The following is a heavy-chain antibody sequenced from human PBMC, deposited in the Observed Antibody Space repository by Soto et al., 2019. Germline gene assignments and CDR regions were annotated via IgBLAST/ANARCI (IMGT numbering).Heavy chain of an antibody. J-gene: IGHJ5*02. CDR2: MNPNSGNT. CDR1: GYTFTSYD. Sequence: QVQLVQSGAEVKKPGASVKVSCKASGYTFTSYDINWVRQATGQGLEWMGWMNPNSGNTGYAQKFQGRVTMTRNTSISTAYMELSSLISEDTAVYYCASVPYYYGPGSLRRFAPWGQGTLVTVSS. CDR3: ASVPYYYGPGSLRRFAP. V-gene: IGHV1-8*01. D-gene: IGHD3-10*01.